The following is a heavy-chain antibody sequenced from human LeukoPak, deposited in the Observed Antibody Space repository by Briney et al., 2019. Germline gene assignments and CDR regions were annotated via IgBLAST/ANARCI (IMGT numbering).Heavy chain of an antibody. J-gene: IGHJ4*02. CDR2: IYHSGST. D-gene: IGHD1-14*01. CDR1: GGSISSGGYY. Sequence: PSETLSLTCTVSGGSISSGGYYWSWIRQPPGKGLEWIGYIYHSGSTYYNPSLKSRVTISVDRSKNQFSLKLSSVTAADTAVYYCARGPAVYFDYWGQGTLVTVSS. V-gene: IGHV4-30-2*01. CDR3: ARGPAVYFDY.